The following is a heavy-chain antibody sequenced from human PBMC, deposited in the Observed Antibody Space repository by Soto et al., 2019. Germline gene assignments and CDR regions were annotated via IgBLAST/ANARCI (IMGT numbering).Heavy chain of an antibody. CDR3: AGDQGSSWELLYGMDV. D-gene: IGHD1-26*01. V-gene: IGHV4-59*01. Sequence: SETLSLTCTVSGGSISSYYWSWIRQPPGKGLEWIGYIYYSGGTNYNPSLKSRVTISVDTSKNQFSLKLSSVTAAGTAVYYCAGDQGSSWELLYGMDVWGQGTTVTVSS. CDR2: IYYSGGT. J-gene: IGHJ6*02. CDR1: GGSISSYY.